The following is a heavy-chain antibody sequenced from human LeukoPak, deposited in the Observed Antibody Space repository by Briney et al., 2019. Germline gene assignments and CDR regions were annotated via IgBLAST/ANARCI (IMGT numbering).Heavy chain of an antibody. V-gene: IGHV3-30*02. D-gene: IGHD3-22*01. CDR1: GFTFSTYG. CDR2: IRYDGNNK. CDR3: AKDRRFLSNYYDSGAYLDY. J-gene: IGHJ4*02. Sequence: GGSLRLSCAVSGFTFSTYGMHWVRQAPGKGLEWVTFIRYDGNNKYYADSVKGRFTVSRDNSKNTLYLQMNSLRAEDTAVYYCAKDRRFLSNYYDSGAYLDYWGQGTLVTVSS.